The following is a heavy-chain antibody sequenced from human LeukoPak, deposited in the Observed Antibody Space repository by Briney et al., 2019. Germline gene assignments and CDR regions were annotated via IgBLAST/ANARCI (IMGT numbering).Heavy chain of an antibody. D-gene: IGHD3-22*01. V-gene: IGHV5-51*01. CDR3: ARQLDSSGSDY. Sequence: GESLKISCKGSGCSFTSYWIGWVRQMPGKGLEWMGIIYPGDSDTRYSPSFQGQVTISADRSISTAYLQWSSLKASDTAMYYCARQLDSSGSDYWGQGTLVTVSS. CDR2: IYPGDSDT. CDR1: GCSFTSYW. J-gene: IGHJ4*02.